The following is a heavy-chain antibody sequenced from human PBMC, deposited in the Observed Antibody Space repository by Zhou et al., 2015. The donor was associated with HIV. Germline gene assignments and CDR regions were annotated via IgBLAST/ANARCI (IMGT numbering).Heavy chain of an antibody. Sequence: QVQLVQSGAEVKKPGASVKVSCKASGYIFTGYYMHWVRQAPGQGLEWMGWINPNSGGTNYAQKFQGRVTMTRDTSISTAYMELSRLRSDDTAVYYCARERDSSGWYSFRLSATPDYWGQGTLVTVSS. CDR3: ARERDSSGWYSFRLSATPDY. CDR2: INPNSGGT. J-gene: IGHJ4*02. CDR1: GYIFTGYY. D-gene: IGHD6-19*01. V-gene: IGHV1-2*02.